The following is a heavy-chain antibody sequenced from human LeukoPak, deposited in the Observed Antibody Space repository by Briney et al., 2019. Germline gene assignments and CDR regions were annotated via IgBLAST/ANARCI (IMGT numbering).Heavy chain of an antibody. CDR1: GFTFSSYG. Sequence: GGSLRLSCVASGFTFSSYGMHWVRQAPGKGLEWVTFIRYDGSDKFYADSVKGRFTISRDNSKNTLSLQMNSLRADDTAVYYRAKDKRWELQGDALDIWGQGTMVTVSS. CDR3: AKDKRWELQGDALDI. J-gene: IGHJ3*02. V-gene: IGHV3-30*02. D-gene: IGHD1-26*01. CDR2: IRYDGSDK.